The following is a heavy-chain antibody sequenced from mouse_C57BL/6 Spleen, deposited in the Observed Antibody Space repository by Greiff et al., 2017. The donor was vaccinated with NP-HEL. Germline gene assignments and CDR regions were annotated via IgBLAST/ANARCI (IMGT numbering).Heavy chain of an antibody. CDR2: IWTGGGT. Sequence: VKLMESGPGLVAPSQSLSITCTVSGFSLTSYAISWVRQPPGKGLEWLGVIWTGGGTNYNSALKSRLSISKDNSKSQVFLKMNSLQTDDTARYYCARNLYYGSSWYFDVWGTGTTVTVSS. CDR1: GFSLTSYA. J-gene: IGHJ1*03. CDR3: ARNLYYGSSWYFDV. V-gene: IGHV2-9-1*01. D-gene: IGHD1-1*01.